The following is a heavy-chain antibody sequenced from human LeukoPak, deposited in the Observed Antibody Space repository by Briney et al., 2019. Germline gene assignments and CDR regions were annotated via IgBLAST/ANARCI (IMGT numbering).Heavy chain of an antibody. Sequence: GESLKISCKGSGYSFTSYWIGWVRQMPGKGLEWMGIIYPGDSDTRYSPSFQGQVTISADKSISTAYLQWSSLKASDTAMYYCARRGSGYGGNPGAPHYWGQGTLVTVSS. J-gene: IGHJ4*02. D-gene: IGHD4-23*01. CDR1: GYSFTSYW. CDR3: ARRGSGYGGNPGAPHY. V-gene: IGHV5-51*01. CDR2: IYPGDSDT.